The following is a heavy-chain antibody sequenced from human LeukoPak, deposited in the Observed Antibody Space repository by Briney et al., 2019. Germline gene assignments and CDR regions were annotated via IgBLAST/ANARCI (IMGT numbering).Heavy chain of an antibody. CDR3: ARHGTRSFDY. J-gene: IGHJ4*02. V-gene: IGHV4-59*01. D-gene: IGHD2-2*01. Sequence: SETLSLTCTVSGGSINNYYWSWIRQPPGKGLEWIGYIYYRGSTNYNPSLKSRVTFSVDTSKNQFSLKLNSVTAADTAVYYCARHGTRSFDYWGQGTLVTVSS. CDR2: IYYRGST. CDR1: GGSINNYY.